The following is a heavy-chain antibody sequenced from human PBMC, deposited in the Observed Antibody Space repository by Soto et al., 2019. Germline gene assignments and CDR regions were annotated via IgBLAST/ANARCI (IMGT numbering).Heavy chain of an antibody. CDR3: AKGISSWSYYYYGMDV. CDR1: GFTFSSYA. CDR2: ISGSGGST. J-gene: IGHJ6*02. Sequence: EVQLLESGGGLVQPGGSLRLSCAASGFTFSSYAMSWVRQAPGKGLEWVSAISGSGGSTYYADSVKGRFTISRDNSKNTRYLQMNSLRAEDTAVYYCAKGISSWSYYYYGMDVWGQGTTVTVSS. V-gene: IGHV3-23*01. D-gene: IGHD6-13*01.